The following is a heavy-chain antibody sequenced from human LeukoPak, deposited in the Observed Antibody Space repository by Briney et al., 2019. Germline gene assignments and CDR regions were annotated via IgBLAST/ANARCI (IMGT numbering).Heavy chain of an antibody. V-gene: IGHV4-31*03. CDR2: ISYSGSS. D-gene: IGHD6-13*01. J-gene: IGHJ4*02. Sequence: SETLSLTCTVSGGSISSSDYYWSWIRQHPGKGLEYIGYISYSGSSYYIPSLKSRTTISLDTSKSQFSLKLSSVTAADTAVYYCARAGQQQLDPIDYWGQGTLVTVSS. CDR1: GGSISSSDYY. CDR3: ARAGQQQLDPIDY.